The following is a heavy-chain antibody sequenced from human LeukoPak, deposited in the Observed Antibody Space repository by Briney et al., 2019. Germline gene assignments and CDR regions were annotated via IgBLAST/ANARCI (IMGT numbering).Heavy chain of an antibody. CDR2: INHSGST. CDR1: GGSFSGYY. Sequence: SETLSLTCAVYGGSFSGYYWSWIRQPPGKGLEWIGEINHSGSTNYNPSLKSRVTISVDTSKNQFSLKLSSVTAADAAVYYCARGLGYCSSTSCYNWFDPWGQGTLVTVSS. D-gene: IGHD2-2*01. V-gene: IGHV4-34*01. J-gene: IGHJ5*02. CDR3: ARGLGYCSSTSCYNWFDP.